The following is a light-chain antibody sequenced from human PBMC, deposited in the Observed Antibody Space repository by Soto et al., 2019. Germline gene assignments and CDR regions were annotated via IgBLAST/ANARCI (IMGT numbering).Light chain of an antibody. CDR3: CSYAGSDTHV. J-gene: IGLJ1*01. Sequence: QSALTQPRSVSGSPGQSVTFSCTGTSSDVGAYIYVSWYQQHPGKAPKLIIYDVIKRPSGVPDRFSGSKSGNTASLTISGLQAEDEADYYCCSYAGSDTHVFGTGTKLTVL. V-gene: IGLV2-11*01. CDR1: SSDVGAYIY. CDR2: DVI.